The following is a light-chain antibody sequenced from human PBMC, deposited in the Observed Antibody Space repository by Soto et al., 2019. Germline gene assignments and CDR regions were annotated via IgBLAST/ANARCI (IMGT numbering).Light chain of an antibody. CDR1: QSISSY. V-gene: IGKV1-39*01. CDR3: QQYNSYWWT. CDR2: AAS. J-gene: IGKJ1*01. Sequence: DIQMTQSPSYLSASVGDRVTITCRASQSISSYLNWYQQKPGKAHKXMIYAASSLQSGVPSRFSGSGSGTDVTLTISSLQPDDVSTYFCQQYNSYWWTFGQGTKVDIK.